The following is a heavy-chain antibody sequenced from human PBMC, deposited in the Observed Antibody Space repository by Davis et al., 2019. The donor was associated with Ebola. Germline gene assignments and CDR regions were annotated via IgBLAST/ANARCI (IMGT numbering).Heavy chain of an antibody. CDR2: ISYDGSNK. Sequence: GESLKISCAASGLTFSNSVMHWVRQAPGQGLEWVALISYDGSNKFYSDSVKGRFTISRDNSKSTLYLQMNSLRPDDTAVYYCAENTPERYWGQETLVTVSS. CDR1: GLTFSNSV. D-gene: IGHD1-14*01. V-gene: IGHV3-30*18. J-gene: IGHJ4*02. CDR3: AENTPERY.